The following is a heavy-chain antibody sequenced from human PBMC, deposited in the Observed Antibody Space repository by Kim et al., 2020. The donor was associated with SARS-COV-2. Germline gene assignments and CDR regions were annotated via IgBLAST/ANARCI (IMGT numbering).Heavy chain of an antibody. D-gene: IGHD2-8*01. CDR2: ISAYNGNT. CDR3: ARDRVRYCTNGVCFPLNYYYYGMDV. CDR1: GYTFTSYG. Sequence: ASVKVSCKASGYTFTSYGISWVRQAPGQGLEWMGWISAYNGNTNYAQKLQGRVTMTTDTSTSTAYMELRSLRSDDTAVYYCARDRVRYCTNGVCFPLNYYYYGMDVWGQGTTVTVSS. J-gene: IGHJ6*02. V-gene: IGHV1-18*01.